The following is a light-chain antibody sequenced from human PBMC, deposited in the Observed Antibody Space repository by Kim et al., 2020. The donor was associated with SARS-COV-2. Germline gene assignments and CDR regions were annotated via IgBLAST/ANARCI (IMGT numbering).Light chain of an antibody. Sequence: GKTVTICCTRSSGSSASNYGQWYQQRPGSSPTTVIYEDNQRPSGVPDRFSGSIDSSSNSASLTISGLKTEDEADYYCQSYDSSNRVFGGGTQLTVL. CDR1: SGSSASNY. J-gene: IGLJ3*02. CDR3: QSYDSSNRV. V-gene: IGLV6-57*01. CDR2: EDN.